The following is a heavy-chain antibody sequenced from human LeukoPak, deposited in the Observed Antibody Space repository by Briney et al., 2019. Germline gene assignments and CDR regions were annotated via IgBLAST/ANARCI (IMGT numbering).Heavy chain of an antibody. J-gene: IGHJ4*02. CDR3: ATANDYSNSDFDY. CDR1: GGSFSDYY. CDR2: INHSGTT. D-gene: IGHD4-11*01. V-gene: IGHV4-34*01. Sequence: SETLSLTCAVYGGSFSDYYWSWIRQPPGKGLEWIGEINHSGTTNYNPSLKSRVTISVDTSKNQFSLKMNSVTAADTAVYYCATANDYSNSDFDYWGQGTLVTVSS.